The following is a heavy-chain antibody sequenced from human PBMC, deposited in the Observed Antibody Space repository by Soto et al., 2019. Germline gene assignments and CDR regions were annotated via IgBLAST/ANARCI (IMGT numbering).Heavy chain of an antibody. CDR3: ARGYCSGGSCYSVLCDY. CDR2: ISSSSSYI. D-gene: IGHD2-15*01. CDR1: GFTFSSYS. J-gene: IGHJ4*02. V-gene: IGHV3-21*01. Sequence: GGSLRLSCAASGFTFSSYSMNWVHQAPGKGLEWVSSISSSSSYIYYADSVKGRFTISRDNAKNSLYLQMNSLRAEDTAVYYCARGYCSGGSCYSVLCDYWGQGTLVTVSS.